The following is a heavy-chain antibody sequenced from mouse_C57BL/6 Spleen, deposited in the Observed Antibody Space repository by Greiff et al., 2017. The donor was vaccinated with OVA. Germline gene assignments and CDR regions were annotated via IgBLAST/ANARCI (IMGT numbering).Heavy chain of an antibody. D-gene: IGHD2-5*01. CDR2: ISSGSSTI. CDR3: ARTGSNYAAWFAY. CDR1: GFTFSDYG. J-gene: IGHJ3*01. Sequence: EVKLMESGGGLVKPGGSLKLSCAASGFTFSDYGMHWVRQAPEKGLEWVAYISSGSSTIYYADTVKGRFTISRDNAKNTLFLQMARLRSEDTAMYYCARTGSNYAAWFAYWGQGTLVTVSA. V-gene: IGHV5-17*01.